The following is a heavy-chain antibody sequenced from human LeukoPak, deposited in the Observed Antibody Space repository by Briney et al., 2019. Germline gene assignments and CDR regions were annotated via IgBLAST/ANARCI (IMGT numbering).Heavy chain of an antibody. V-gene: IGHV3-30-3*01. J-gene: IGHJ4*02. CDR1: GFTFDSYA. Sequence: GGSLRLSCEASGFTFDSYAIHWVRQAPGKGLDWVAVISEGGNNKYHADSVKGRFTISRDNSKNTVYLQMNSLRTEDTAVYYCGRDYWYLPDYWGQGTLVNVSS. CDR3: GRDYWYLPDY. CDR2: ISEGGNNK. D-gene: IGHD6-13*01.